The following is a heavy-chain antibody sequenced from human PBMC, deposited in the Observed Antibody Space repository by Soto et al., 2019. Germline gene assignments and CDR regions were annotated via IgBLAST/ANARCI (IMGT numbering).Heavy chain of an antibody. V-gene: IGHV1-69*04. D-gene: IGHD4-17*01. CDR3: ARDYGDSEYFQH. CDR1: GGTFSSYT. Sequence: GASVKVSCKASGGTFSSYTISWVRQAPGQGLEWMGRIIPILGIANYAQKFQGRVTITADKSTSTAYMELSSLRSEDTAVYYCARDYGDSEYFQHWGQGTLVTVSS. J-gene: IGHJ1*01. CDR2: IIPILGIA.